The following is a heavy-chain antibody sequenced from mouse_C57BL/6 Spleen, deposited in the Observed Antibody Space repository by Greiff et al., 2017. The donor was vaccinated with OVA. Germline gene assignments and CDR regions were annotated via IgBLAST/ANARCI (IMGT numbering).Heavy chain of an antibody. J-gene: IGHJ2*01. CDR1: GFTFSSYA. CDR3: ARDRGYGSSYFDY. CDR2: ISDGGSYT. Sequence: EVMLVESGGGLVKPGGSLKLSCAASGFTFSSYAMSWVRQTPEKRLEWVATISDGGSYTYYPDNVKGRFTISRDNAKNNLYLQMSHLKSEDTAMYYCARDRGYGSSYFDYRGQGTTLTVSS. V-gene: IGHV5-4*01. D-gene: IGHD1-1*01.